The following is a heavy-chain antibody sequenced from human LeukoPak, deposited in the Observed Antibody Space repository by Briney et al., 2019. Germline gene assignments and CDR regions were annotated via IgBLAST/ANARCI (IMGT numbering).Heavy chain of an antibody. D-gene: IGHD3-10*01. Sequence: SETLSLTCTVSGGSISSYYWSWIRQPPGKGLEWIGYIYYSGSTNYNPSLKSRVTISVDTSKNQFSLKLSSVTAADTAVHYCARVFDSGSQAYFYYMDVWGKGTRSPSP. CDR3: ARVFDSGSQAYFYYMDV. V-gene: IGHV4-59*01. CDR1: GGSISSYY. CDR2: IYYSGST. J-gene: IGHJ6*03.